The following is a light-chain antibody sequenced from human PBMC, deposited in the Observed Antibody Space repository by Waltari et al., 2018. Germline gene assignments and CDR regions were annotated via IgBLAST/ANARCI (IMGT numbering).Light chain of an antibody. Sequence: QSVLTQPASVSGSPGQSITISCTGTSSDVGPFDYVSWYQQHPATAPKLLFYEVSMRPPGVSYRFSGAKSATTASLTISGLQAEDEADYYCISYTNTDTLVVFGGGTKLTVL. V-gene: IGLV2-14*03. CDR1: SSDVGPFDY. J-gene: IGLJ2*01. CDR2: EVS. CDR3: ISYTNTDTLVV.